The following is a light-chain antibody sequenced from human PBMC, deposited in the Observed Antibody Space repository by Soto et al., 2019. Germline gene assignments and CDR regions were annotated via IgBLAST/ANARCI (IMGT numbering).Light chain of an antibody. Sequence: QSALTQPASVSGSPAQSITISCTGSSSDVGGSGLVSWYQFHPGKAPKLLIFEGFKRPSGVSNRFSGSKSGSTASLTISGHQAEDEADYYCCSYAGRSTWDVVFGGGTKMTVL. CDR2: EGF. CDR3: CSYAGRSTWDVV. V-gene: IGLV2-23*01. J-gene: IGLJ2*01. CDR1: SSDVGGSGL.